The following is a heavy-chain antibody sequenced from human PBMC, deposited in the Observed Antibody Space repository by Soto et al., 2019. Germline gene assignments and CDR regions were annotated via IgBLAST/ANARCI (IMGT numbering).Heavy chain of an antibody. D-gene: IGHD6-25*01. CDR2: ISPNSGDT. Sequence: QIQLVQSEGELKQPGASVKVSCTTSGYRFKSYGICWVRQAPGQGLELMRYISPNSGDTTYARNFRDRVTMTTDTLTTTAYMELRSLNSDDTAIYYCVREMWTPSGPQNFVDFWGQGTLVTVSS. J-gene: IGHJ4*02. CDR3: VREMWTPSGPQNFVDF. CDR1: GYRFKSYG. V-gene: IGHV1-18*01.